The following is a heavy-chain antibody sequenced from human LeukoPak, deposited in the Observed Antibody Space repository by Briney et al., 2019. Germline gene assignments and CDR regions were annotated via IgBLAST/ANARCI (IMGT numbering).Heavy chain of an antibody. V-gene: IGHV3-20*04. CDR3: ARGEQLVVSDYFDY. J-gene: IGHJ4*02. Sequence: GGSLRLSCAASGFTFDDYGMSWVRQAPGKGLEWVSGINWNGGSRGYADSVKGRFTMSRDNAKNSLYLQMNSLRAEDTAVYYCARGEQLVVSDYFDYWGQGTLVTVSS. CDR1: GFTFDDYG. D-gene: IGHD6-6*01. CDR2: INWNGGSR.